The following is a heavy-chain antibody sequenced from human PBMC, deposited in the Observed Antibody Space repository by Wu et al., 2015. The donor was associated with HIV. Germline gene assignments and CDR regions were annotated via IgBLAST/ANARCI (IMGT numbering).Heavy chain of an antibody. CDR2: IIPLFGTP. J-gene: IGHJ5*02. D-gene: IGHD5-24*01. CDR3: ARDGPDGFNPAYKYFDP. CDR1: GGTLTDYA. V-gene: IGHV1-69*05. Sequence: QVQLVQSGAEVKKPGSSVKVSCKTSGGTLTDYAINWVRQAPGQGLEWMGGIIPLFGTPNYAQKFQGRVTITTDKSMTTAYMELRSLRSEDTAVYYCARDGPDGFNPAYKYFDPWGQDPGHRLL.